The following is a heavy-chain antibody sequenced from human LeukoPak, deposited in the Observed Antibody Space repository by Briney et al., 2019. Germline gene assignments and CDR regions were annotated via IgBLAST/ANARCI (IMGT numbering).Heavy chain of an antibody. J-gene: IGHJ4*02. Sequence: AGGSLRLSCAASGFTFSNYWMSWVRRAPGKGLEWVAHINQDGSEEHYMDSVKARFIISRDNAKNSLSLQMDSLRAEDTAVYYCVRDGRVSGYDLLDYWGQGTLVTVSS. CDR2: INQDGSEE. CDR1: GFTFSNYW. CDR3: VRDGRVSGYDLLDY. V-gene: IGHV3-7*01. D-gene: IGHD5-12*01.